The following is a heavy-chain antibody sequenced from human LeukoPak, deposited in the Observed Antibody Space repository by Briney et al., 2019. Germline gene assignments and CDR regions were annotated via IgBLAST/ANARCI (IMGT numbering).Heavy chain of an antibody. CDR2: IKGDGRII. J-gene: IGHJ4*02. CDR3: QARGPRGVSDQVFDY. CDR1: GFTFSTYW. Sequence: GGSLRLSRGVSGFTFSTYWMQWVRQVPGKGLVWVSLIKGDGRIITYADSVRGRFTISRDNARNTLYLQMNSLRDEDTSVYYSQARGPRGVSDQVFDYWGQGTLVTVSS. V-gene: IGHV3-74*01. D-gene: IGHD3-10*01.